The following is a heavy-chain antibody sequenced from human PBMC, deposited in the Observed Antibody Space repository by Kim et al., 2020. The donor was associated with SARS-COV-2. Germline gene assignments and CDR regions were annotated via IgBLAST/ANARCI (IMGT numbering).Heavy chain of an antibody. J-gene: IGHJ4*02. CDR3: ARAGSGWYEQYYFDY. D-gene: IGHD6-19*01. Sequence: KLQGRVTMTTDTSTSTAYMELRSLRSDDTAVYYCARAGSGWYEQYYFDYWGQGTLVTVSS. V-gene: IGHV1-18*01.